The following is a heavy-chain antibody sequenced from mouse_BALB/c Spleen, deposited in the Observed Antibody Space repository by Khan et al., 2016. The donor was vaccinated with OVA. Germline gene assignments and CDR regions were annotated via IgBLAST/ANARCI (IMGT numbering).Heavy chain of an antibody. D-gene: IGHD2-14*01. CDR2: IIPSNDYT. CDR3: AREGAYYRSDGWFAY. J-gene: IGHJ3*01. Sequence: VQLQESGAELARPGASVKMSCKASGYTFTTYTIHWVKQRPGQGLEWIGYIIPSNDYTNYNQKFKDRATLTADKSSSTAYMQLSSLTSEDSAVYYCAREGAYYRSDGWFAYRGQGTLVTVSA. CDR1: GYTFTTYT. V-gene: IGHV1-4*01.